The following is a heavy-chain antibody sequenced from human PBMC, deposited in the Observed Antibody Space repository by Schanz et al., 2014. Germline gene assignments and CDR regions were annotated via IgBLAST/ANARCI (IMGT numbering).Heavy chain of an antibody. J-gene: IGHJ4*02. CDR2: IGYLGDT. V-gene: IGHV3-13*01. D-gene: IGHD1-1*01. CDR3: ARGTDWNLHY. Sequence: EGQLLESGGGLIQPGGSLRLSCAASGFTLSNSDMHWVRQGTGKGLEWVSTIGYLGDTYYPDSVKGRFTVSRDSGQNSLYLQMNSLRAGDTAVYYCARGTDWNLHYWGQGALVTVSS. CDR1: GFTLSNSD.